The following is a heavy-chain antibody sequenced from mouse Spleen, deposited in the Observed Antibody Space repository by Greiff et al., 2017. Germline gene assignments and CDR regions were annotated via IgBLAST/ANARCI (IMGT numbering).Heavy chain of an antibody. CDR1: GFTFSSYA. CDR2: ISDGGSYT. CDR3: AREGVPRSYWYFDV. V-gene: IGHV5-4*01. J-gene: IGHJ1*03. Sequence: EVQRVESGGGLVKPGGSLKLSCAASGFTFSSYAMSWVRQTPEKRLEWVATISDGGSYTYYPDNVKGRFTISRDNAKNNLYLQMSHLKSEDTAMYYCAREGVPRSYWYFDVWGTGTTVTVSS.